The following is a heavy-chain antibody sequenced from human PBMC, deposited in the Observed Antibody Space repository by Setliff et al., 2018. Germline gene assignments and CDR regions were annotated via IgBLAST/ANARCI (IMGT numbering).Heavy chain of an antibody. CDR2: IHYSGSP. J-gene: IGHJ3*02. CDR1: GGSISSYY. V-gene: IGHV4-59*01. Sequence: SETLSLTCTVSGGSISSYYWNWIRQPPGKGLEWIGYIHYSGSPNYHPSLKSRVSTSVDTPQNQISLKLSSVTAADTAVYYCARTMYSSSWYGAFDIWG. CDR3: ARTMYSSSWYGAFDI. D-gene: IGHD6-13*01.